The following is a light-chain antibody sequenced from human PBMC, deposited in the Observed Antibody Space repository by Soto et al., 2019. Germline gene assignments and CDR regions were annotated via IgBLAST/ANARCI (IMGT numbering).Light chain of an antibody. Sequence: DIQMTQSPSTLSASVGDRVTITCRASQIIGSSLAWYQQKPGQAPKLLIYDASTLQSGVPSRFSGSESGTEFTLTISSLQPDDSATYYCQQYYSYPYTFGQGTKLEIK. J-gene: IGKJ2*01. V-gene: IGKV1-5*01. CDR1: QIIGSS. CDR3: QQYYSYPYT. CDR2: DAS.